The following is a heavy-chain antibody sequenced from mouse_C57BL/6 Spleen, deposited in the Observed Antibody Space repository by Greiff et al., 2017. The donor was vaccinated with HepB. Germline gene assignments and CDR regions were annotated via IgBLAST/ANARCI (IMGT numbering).Heavy chain of an antibody. V-gene: IGHV1-15*01. CDR2: IDPETGGT. D-gene: IGHD1-1*01. CDR3: TDYGSSYFDY. CDR1: GYTFTDYE. J-gene: IGHJ2*01. Sequence: VQLQQSGAELVRPGTSVKVSCKASGYTFTDYEMHWVKQTPVHGLEWIGAIDPETGGTAYNQKFKGKAILTADKSSSTAYMELRSLTSEDSAVYYCTDYGSSYFDYWGQGTTLTVSS.